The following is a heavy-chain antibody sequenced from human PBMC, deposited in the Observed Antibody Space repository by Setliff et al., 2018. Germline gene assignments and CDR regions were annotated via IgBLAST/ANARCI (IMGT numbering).Heavy chain of an antibody. V-gene: IGHV4-61*09. Sequence: SETLSLTCSVSSGSISSGSDYWTWIRQPAGKGLEWIGHIYTSGSTNYNPSLKSRVTISVDTSKNQFSLKVTSVTAADTAVYYCARAISGWYSAHYYYMDVWGKGTAVTVSS. D-gene: IGHD6-19*01. CDR1: SGSISSGSDY. CDR3: ARAISGWYSAHYYYMDV. CDR2: IYTSGST. J-gene: IGHJ6*03.